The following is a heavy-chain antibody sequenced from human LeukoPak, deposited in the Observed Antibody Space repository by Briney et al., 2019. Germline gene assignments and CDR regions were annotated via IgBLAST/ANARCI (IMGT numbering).Heavy chain of an antibody. CDR2: ISSSGSTI. V-gene: IGHV3-11*04. CDR3: ARPKEMATIAIGY. CDR1: GFTFSDYY. D-gene: IGHD5-24*01. J-gene: IGHJ4*02. Sequence: GGSLRLSCAASGFTFSDYYMSWIRQTPGKGLEWVSYISSSGSTIYYADSVKGRFTISRDNAKNSLYLQMNSLRAEDTAVYYCARPKEMATIAIGYWGQGTLVTVSS.